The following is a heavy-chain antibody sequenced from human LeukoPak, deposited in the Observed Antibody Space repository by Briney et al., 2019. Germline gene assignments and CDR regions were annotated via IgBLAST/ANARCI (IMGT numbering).Heavy chain of an antibody. D-gene: IGHD6-13*01. CDR1: GGSFSGYY. CDR2: INHSGST. J-gene: IGHJ3*02. CDR3: AGLIAAAGTDAFDI. V-gene: IGHV4-34*01. Sequence: PSETPSLTCAVYGGSFSGYYWSWIRQPPGKRLEWIGEINHSGSTNYNPSLKSRVTISVDTSKNQFSLKLSSVTAADTAVYYCAGLIAAAGTDAFDIWGQGTMVTVSS.